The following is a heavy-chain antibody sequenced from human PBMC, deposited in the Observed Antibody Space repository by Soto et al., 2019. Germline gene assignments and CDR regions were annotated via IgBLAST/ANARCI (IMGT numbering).Heavy chain of an antibody. CDR2: IYYSGST. V-gene: IGHV4-39*01. CDR1: GGSISSSSYY. CDR3: ASHRSYYYDSSGYPYYYYYGMDV. J-gene: IGHJ6*02. D-gene: IGHD3-22*01. Sequence: ASETLSLTCTVSGGSISSSSYYWGWIRQPPGKGLEWIGSIYYSGSTYYNPSLKSRVTISVDTSKNQFSLKLSSVTAADTAVYYCASHRSYYYDSSGYPYYYYYGMDVWGQGTTVTVSS.